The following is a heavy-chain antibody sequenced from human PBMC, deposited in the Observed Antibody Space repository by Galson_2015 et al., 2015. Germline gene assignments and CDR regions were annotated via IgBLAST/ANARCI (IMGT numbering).Heavy chain of an antibody. CDR2: INAGNGNT. D-gene: IGHD6-13*01. J-gene: IGHJ4*02. CDR3: ARDIAPAGIDY. V-gene: IGHV1-3*01. Sequence: SVKVSCKASGYTFTNYPMHWVRQAPGQRLEWMGWINAGNGNTKYSQKLQGRVTITRDTSASTAYVELSSLTSEDTAVYYCARDIAPAGIDYWGQGTLVTVSS. CDR1: GYTFTNYP.